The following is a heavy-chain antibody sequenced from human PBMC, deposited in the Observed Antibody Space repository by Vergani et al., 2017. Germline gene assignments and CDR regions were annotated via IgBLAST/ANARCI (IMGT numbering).Heavy chain of an antibody. CDR3: ARGPPRYCSSTSCYRYWYFDL. CDR1: GGSISSYY. V-gene: IGHV4-59*01. D-gene: IGHD2-2*01. J-gene: IGHJ2*01. Sequence: QVQLQESGPGLVKPSETLSLTCTVSGGSISSYYWSWIRQPPGKGLEWIGYIYYSGSTNYNPSLKSRVTISVDTSKNQFSLKLSSVTAADTAVYYCARGPPRYCSSTSCYRYWYFDLWGRGTLVTVSS. CDR2: IYYSGST.